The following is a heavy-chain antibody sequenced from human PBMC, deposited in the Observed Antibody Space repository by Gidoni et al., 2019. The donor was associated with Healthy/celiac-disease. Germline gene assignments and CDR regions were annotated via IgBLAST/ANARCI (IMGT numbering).Heavy chain of an antibody. J-gene: IGHJ4*02. CDR1: GFTFSSYA. D-gene: IGHD2-21*01. CDR3: AKDRIAYCGGDCFSDY. V-gene: IGHV3-23*01. Sequence: EVQLLESGGGLVQPGGSLRLSCAASGFTFSSYAMSWVRQAPGKGLEWVSAISGSGGSTYYADSVKGRFTISRDNSKNTLYLQMNSLRAEDTAVYYCAKDRIAYCGGDCFSDYWGQGTLVTVSS. CDR2: ISGSGGST.